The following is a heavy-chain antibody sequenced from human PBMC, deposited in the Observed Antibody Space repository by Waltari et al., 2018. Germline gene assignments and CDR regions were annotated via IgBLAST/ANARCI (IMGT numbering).Heavy chain of an antibody. J-gene: IGHJ5*02. CDR3: ARHWKKSGYRFDP. CDR1: GGSIGSSSYY. D-gene: IGHD5-12*01. V-gene: IGHV4-39*01. CDR2: IYYSGST. Sequence: QLQLQESGPGLVKPSETLSLTCTVSGGSIGSSSYYWGWIRQSPGKGLEWIGSIYYSGSTYYNPTLKSRVTISGDTSKNQFSLKLSSVTAADTAVYYCARHWKKSGYRFDPWGQGTLVTVSS.